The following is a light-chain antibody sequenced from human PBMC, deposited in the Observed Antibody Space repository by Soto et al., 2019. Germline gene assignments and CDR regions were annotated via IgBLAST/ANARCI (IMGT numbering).Light chain of an antibody. CDR3: QKDNSAAPGT. V-gene: IGKV1-5*01. J-gene: IGKJ1*01. CDR1: QTINSW. CDR2: DAS. Sequence: DIQITQSPSTLSASVGDRVTITCRASQTINSWLVWYQQKPGKAPKVLIFDASSLKTGVPSRFSGRGSGTDFTLTIRSLQPEDVASYYCQKDNSAAPGTFGQGGKVDIK.